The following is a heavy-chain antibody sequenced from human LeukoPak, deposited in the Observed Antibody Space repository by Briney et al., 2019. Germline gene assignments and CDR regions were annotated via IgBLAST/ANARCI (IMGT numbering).Heavy chain of an antibody. J-gene: IGHJ4*02. CDR3: ATLPRGHLFDS. Sequence: ASVKVSCKLSGDTLTELSMHWVRQSPGKGLEWMGGFVPEDGETIYAQKFQGGVTKTEDTSTDTAYMELSSLRSDDTAVYFCATLPRGHLFDSWGQGTLVTVSS. D-gene: IGHD3-10*01. CDR1: GDTLTELS. V-gene: IGHV1-24*01. CDR2: FVPEDGET.